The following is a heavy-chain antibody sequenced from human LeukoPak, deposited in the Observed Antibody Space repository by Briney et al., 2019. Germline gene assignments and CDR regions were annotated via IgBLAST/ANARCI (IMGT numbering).Heavy chain of an antibody. Sequence: GGSLRLSCAASGFTFSSYGMHWVRQAPGKGLEWVAVIWYDGSNKYYADSVKGRFTISRDNSKNTLYLQLDSLRAEDTAVYYCARQHCSGGDCYFFDWGQGTLVTVSS. D-gene: IGHD2-15*01. CDR2: IWYDGSNK. CDR3: ARQHCSGGDCYFFD. J-gene: IGHJ4*02. CDR1: GFTFSSYG. V-gene: IGHV3-33*01.